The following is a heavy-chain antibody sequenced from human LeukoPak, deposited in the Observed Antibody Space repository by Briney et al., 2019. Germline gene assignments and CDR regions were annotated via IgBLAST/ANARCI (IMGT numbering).Heavy chain of an antibody. CDR3: AKCGNSGCHLIDY. V-gene: IGHV3-23*01. CDR2: ISGRTGAT. CDR1: GFTFTTNA. D-gene: IGHD5-12*01. Sequence: GGSLRLSCAASGFTFTTNAMSWVRQAPGKGLEWVSAISGRTGATYYADSEKGRFTISRDNSKSTLYLQMDSLRAEDTAVYYCAKCGNSGCHLIDYWGQGTLVSVSS. J-gene: IGHJ4*02.